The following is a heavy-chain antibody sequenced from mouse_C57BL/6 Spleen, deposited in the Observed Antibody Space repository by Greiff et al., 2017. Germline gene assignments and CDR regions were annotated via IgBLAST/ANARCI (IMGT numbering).Heavy chain of an antibody. D-gene: IGHD2-3*01. CDR2: INPNNGGT. CDR1: GYTFTDYN. CDR3: ARSNYDGYIYAMDY. Sequence: EVQLVESGPELVKPGASVTMSCKASGYTFTDYNMHWVKQSHGKSLEWIGYINPNNGGTSYKQKFKGKATLTVNKSSSTAYMELRSLTSEDSAVYYCARSNYDGYIYAMDYWGQGTSVTGSS. V-gene: IGHV1-22*01. J-gene: IGHJ4*01.